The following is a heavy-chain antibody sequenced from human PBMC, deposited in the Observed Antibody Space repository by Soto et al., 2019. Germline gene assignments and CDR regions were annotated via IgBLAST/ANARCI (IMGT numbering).Heavy chain of an antibody. CDR1: GYTFTGYY. V-gene: IGHV1-2*04. J-gene: IGHJ6*02. CDR2: INPNSGGT. Sequence: VSVKVSCKASGYTFTGYYMHWVRQAPGQGLEWMGWINPNSGGTNYAQKFQGWVTMTRDTSISTAYMELSRLRSDDTAVYYCARWSEGLIAAAGTWVGSGYGMDVWGQGTTVTVSS. CDR3: ARWSEGLIAAAGTWVGSGYGMDV. D-gene: IGHD6-13*01.